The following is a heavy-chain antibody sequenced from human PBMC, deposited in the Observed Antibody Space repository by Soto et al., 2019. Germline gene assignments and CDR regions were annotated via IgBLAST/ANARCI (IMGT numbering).Heavy chain of an antibody. J-gene: IGHJ5*01. CDR1: GFSLTNTGVT. V-gene: IGHV2-5*01. Sequence: SRPTLVNPTQTLTLTCTFCGFSLTNTGVTVGWIRQPPGKALEWLALMYWHDDKRYNPSLRNRLTIAKDTSKNRVVLTLANVGPVDTATYFCAHSHFEILTGPFDSWGRGTMVTVSS. CDR2: MYWHDDK. D-gene: IGHD3-9*01. CDR3: AHSHFEILTGPFDS.